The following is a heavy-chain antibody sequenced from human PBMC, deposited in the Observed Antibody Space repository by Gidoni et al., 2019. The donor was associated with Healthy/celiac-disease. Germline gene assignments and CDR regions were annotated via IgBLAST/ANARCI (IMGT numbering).Heavy chain of an antibody. J-gene: IGHJ4*02. V-gene: IGHV4-34*01. CDR3: ARGMGAQELRGFDY. CDR2: INHSGST. Sequence: QVQLQQWGAGLLKPSETLSLTCAVYGGSFSGYYWSWIRQPPGKGLEWIGEINHSGSTNYNPSLKSRVTISVDTSKNQFSLKLSSVTAADTAVYYCARGMGAQELRGFDYWGQGTLVTVSS. D-gene: IGHD1-26*01. CDR1: GGSFSGYY.